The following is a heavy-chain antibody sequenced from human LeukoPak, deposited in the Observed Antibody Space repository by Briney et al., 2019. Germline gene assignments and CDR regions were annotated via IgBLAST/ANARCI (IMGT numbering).Heavy chain of an antibody. CDR1: GGSISRRDSY. D-gene: IGHD1-26*01. CDR3: TRKREGPATGIDY. J-gene: IGHJ4*02. V-gene: IGHV4-39*07. Sequence: SETLSLTCTVSGGSISRRDSYWGWIRQSPRTGLEWIGSIYYTGSTYCNNNPSLQGRVTISMDTSEIQFSLKLTSVTAADTAIYYCTRKREGPATGIDYWGQGTLVTVSS. CDR2: IYYTGST.